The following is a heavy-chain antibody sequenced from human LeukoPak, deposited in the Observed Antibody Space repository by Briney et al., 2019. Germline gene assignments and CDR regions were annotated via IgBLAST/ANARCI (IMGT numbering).Heavy chain of an antibody. Sequence: GGSLRLSCAASGFSFSNFWMSWVRQAPGKGLEWVANIKEDGNKRYSVDSVKGRFTISRDNAKNSLYLQMNSLGAEDTAVYYCARDGADYGYYMDVWGKGTTVTVSS. V-gene: IGHV3-7*01. D-gene: IGHD4-17*01. J-gene: IGHJ6*03. CDR3: ARDGADYGYYMDV. CDR1: GFSFSNFW. CDR2: IKEDGNKR.